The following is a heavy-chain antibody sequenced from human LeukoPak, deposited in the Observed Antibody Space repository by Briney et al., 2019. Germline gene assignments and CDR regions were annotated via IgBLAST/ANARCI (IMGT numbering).Heavy chain of an antibody. CDR1: GFTFSGYA. J-gene: IGHJ4*02. Sequence: GGSLRLSCAASGFTFSGYAMTWVRQAPGKGLEWVATISGPGSTTYYADSVKGRFTISRDNSQNTLYLQMNSLRAEDTAIYYCAKGLLTKTHGISWDPFDSWGQGTLVSVSP. CDR3: AKGLLTKTHGISWDPFDS. D-gene: IGHD6-13*01. V-gene: IGHV3-23*01. CDR2: ISGPGSTT.